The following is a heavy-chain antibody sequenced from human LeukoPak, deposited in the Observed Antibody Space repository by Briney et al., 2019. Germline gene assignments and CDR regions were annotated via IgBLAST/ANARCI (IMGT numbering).Heavy chain of an antibody. V-gene: IGHV3-48*01. D-gene: IGHD3-16*02. CDR1: GFTFSSYS. J-gene: IGHJ4*02. CDR2: ISSSSSTI. Sequence: PGGSLRLSCAASGFTFSSYSMNWVRQAPGKGLEWVSYISSSSSTIYYADSVKGRFTISRDNAKNSLYLQMNSLRAEDTAVYYCARSRPYDYIWGSYRQTPVDYWGQGTLVTVSS. CDR3: ARSRPYDYIWGSYRQTPVDY.